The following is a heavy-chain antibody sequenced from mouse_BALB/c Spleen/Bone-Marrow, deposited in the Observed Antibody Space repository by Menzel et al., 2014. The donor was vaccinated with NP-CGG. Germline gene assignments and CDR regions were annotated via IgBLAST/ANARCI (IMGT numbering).Heavy chain of an antibody. D-gene: IGHD2-3*01. CDR1: GYTFXSYI. J-gene: IGHJ4*01. CDR3: ARRWLPYAMDY. V-gene: IGHV1-14*01. Sequence: VQLKDSGPELVKPGASVKMSCKASGYTFXSYIMHWVKQKPGQGLEWIGYINPYNDGTKYNEKFKGKATLTSDKSSSTAYMELSSLTSEDSAVYYCARRWLPYAMDYWGQGTSVTVSS. CDR2: INPYNDGT.